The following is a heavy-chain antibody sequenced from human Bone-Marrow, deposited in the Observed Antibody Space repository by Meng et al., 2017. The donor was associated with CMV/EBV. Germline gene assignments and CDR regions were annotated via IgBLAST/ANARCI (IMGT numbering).Heavy chain of an antibody. CDR1: GFTFSNAW. CDR3: TPRISSGSYFDY. CDR2: IKSKTDGGTT. D-gene: IGHD1-26*01. Sequence: ETLSLTCAASGFTFSNAWMSWVRQAPGKGLEWVGRIKSKTDGGTTDYAAPVKGRFTISRDDSKNTLYLQMNSLKTEDTAVYYCTPRISSGSYFDYWGQGTLVTVYS. J-gene: IGHJ4*02. V-gene: IGHV3-15*01.